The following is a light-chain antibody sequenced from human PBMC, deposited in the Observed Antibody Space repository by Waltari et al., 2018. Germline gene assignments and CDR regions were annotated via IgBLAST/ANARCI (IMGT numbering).Light chain of an antibody. CDR2: SAS. V-gene: IGKV1-9*01. CDR3: QQYNSYSTWT. CDR1: QGISNY. J-gene: IGKJ1*01. Sequence: IQLTQSPSSLSASVGHRVTITCRASQGISNYLAWYQQKPGKVPKLLIHSASTLQSGVPSRFSGSGSGTDFTLTISSLQPEDFATYYCQQYNSYSTWTFGQGTKVEIK.